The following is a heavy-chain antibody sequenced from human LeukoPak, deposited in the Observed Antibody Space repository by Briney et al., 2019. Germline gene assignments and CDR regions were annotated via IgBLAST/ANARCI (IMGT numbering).Heavy chain of an antibody. V-gene: IGHV3-21*01. Sequence: GGSLRLSCAASGVTFNTFNMNWVRQAPGKGLEWVSSITSGGDYIYYADSVKGRFTTSRDNAKNSLSLQLNSLRVEDTAVYYCARGHYDVLAASYKWTPDYWGQGTLVTVSS. J-gene: IGHJ4*02. D-gene: IGHD3-9*01. CDR3: ARGHYDVLAASYKWTPDY. CDR2: ITSGGDYI. CDR1: GVTFNTFN.